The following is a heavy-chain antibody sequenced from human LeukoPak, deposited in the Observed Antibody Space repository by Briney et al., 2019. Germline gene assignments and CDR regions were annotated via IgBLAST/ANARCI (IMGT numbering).Heavy chain of an antibody. CDR3: AKEAGYNYAPLDS. CDR1: GGTFSSYA. D-gene: IGHD5-18*01. V-gene: IGHV1-69*05. J-gene: IGHJ4*02. Sequence: SVKVSCKASGGTFSSYAISWVRQAPGQGLEWMGGIIPIFGTANYAQKFQGRVTITTDESTSTAYMELSSLRSEDTAVYYCAKEAGYNYAPLDSWGQGTLVTVSS. CDR2: IIPIFGTA.